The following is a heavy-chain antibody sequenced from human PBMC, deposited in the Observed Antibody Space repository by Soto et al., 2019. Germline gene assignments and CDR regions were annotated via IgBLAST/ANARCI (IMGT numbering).Heavy chain of an antibody. D-gene: IGHD6-13*01. Sequence: EVQLVESGGGLVQPGGSLRLSCAASGFTFSSYSMNWVRQAPGKGLEWVSYISSSSKTIYYADSVKGGFTISRDNAKNSLYLKMNSRREEDTFVYYCAGDNGTDGGGYRSVDYYYYGMDVWGQGTTVTVSS. J-gene: IGHJ6*02. CDR1: GFTFSSYS. CDR2: ISSSSKTI. CDR3: AGDNGTDGGGYRSVDYYYYGMDV. V-gene: IGHV3-48*02.